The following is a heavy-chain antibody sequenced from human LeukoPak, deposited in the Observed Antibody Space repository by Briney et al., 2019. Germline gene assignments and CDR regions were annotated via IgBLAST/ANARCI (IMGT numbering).Heavy chain of an antibody. J-gene: IGHJ4*02. CDR3: ARDRVEVGATIRDGGFGY. Sequence: SVKVSCKASGGTFSSYAISWVRQAPGQGLEWMGGIIPIFGTANYAQKFQGRVTITADESTSTAYMELSSLRSEDTAVYYCARDRVEVGATIRDGGFGYWGQGTLVTVSS. V-gene: IGHV1-69*13. CDR2: IIPIFGTA. D-gene: IGHD1-26*01. CDR1: GGTFSSYA.